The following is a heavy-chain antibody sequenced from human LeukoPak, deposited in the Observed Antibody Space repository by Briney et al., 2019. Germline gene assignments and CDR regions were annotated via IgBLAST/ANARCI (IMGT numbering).Heavy chain of an antibody. CDR1: GFTLSTYW. CDR3: ARDLDWILFDY. Sequence: GGSLRLSCAASGFTLSTYWMHWVRQAPGKGMVWVSRIRPEGTTTAYADSVKGRFTISRDNAKNTLFLQMNSLSAEDTAVYYCARDLDWILFDYWGQGTLVTVSS. D-gene: IGHD3-9*01. CDR2: IRPEGTTT. J-gene: IGHJ4*02. V-gene: IGHV3-74*03.